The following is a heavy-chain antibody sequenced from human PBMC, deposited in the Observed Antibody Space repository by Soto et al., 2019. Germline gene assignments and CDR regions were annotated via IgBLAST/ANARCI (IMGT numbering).Heavy chain of an antibody. Sequence: EVQLVESGGGLIQRGGSLRLSCAASGFTFRTYSMNWVRQAPGKGLEWVSFISGSGSTRYYADSVKGRFTISRDNAKNSLYLQLNSLRAEDTAVYYCARMGSSSGWSDYWGQGTLVTVSS. CDR1: GFTFRTYS. CDR2: ISGSGSTR. CDR3: ARMGSSSGWSDY. J-gene: IGHJ4*02. V-gene: IGHV3-48*01. D-gene: IGHD6-19*01.